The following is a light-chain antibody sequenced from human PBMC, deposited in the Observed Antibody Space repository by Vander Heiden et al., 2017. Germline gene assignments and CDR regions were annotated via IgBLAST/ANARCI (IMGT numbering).Light chain of an antibody. CDR3: CSYAGSSTLV. Sequence: QSALTPPASVSGSPGQSIPISCPGTSSDVGSYNLASWYQQHPGKAPKLMIYEVSKRPSGVSNRFSGSKSGNTASLTISGLQAEDEADYYCCSYAGSSTLVFGGGTKLTVL. V-gene: IGLV2-23*02. CDR1: SSDVGSYNL. CDR2: EVS. J-gene: IGLJ2*01.